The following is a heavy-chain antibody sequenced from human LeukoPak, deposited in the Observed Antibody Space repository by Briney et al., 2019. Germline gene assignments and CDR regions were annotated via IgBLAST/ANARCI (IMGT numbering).Heavy chain of an antibody. V-gene: IGHV3-30*02. D-gene: IGHD3-22*01. CDR1: GFTFSSYG. Sequence: PGGSLRLSCAASGFTFSSYGMHWVRQAPGKGLEWVAVIRYDGSNKYYADSVKGRFTISRDNSKNTLYLQMNSLRAEDTAVYYCAKEFYYYDSSGSFDYWGQGTLVTVSS. J-gene: IGHJ4*02. CDR2: IRYDGSNK. CDR3: AKEFYYYDSSGSFDY.